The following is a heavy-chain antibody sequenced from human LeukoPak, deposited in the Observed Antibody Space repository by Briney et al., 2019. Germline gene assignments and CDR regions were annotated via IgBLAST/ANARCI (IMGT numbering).Heavy chain of an antibody. CDR2: ITSSSSAI. CDR3: AGDERHAFDI. CDR1: GFIVSSNY. J-gene: IGHJ3*02. Sequence: GGSLRLSCAASGFIVSSNYMSWVRQAPGKGLEWVSSITSSSSAINYADSVKGRFTISRDNARDSLYLHMNSLRDEDTAVYYCAGDERHAFDIWGQGTMVTVSS. D-gene: IGHD5-24*01. V-gene: IGHV3-48*02.